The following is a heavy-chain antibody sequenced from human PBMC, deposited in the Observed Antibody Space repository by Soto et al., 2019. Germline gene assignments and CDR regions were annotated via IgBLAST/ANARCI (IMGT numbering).Heavy chain of an antibody. CDR3: AKAGFTVYGEGFDP. V-gene: IGHV3-30*18. CDR2: ISYDGEKE. Sequence: GGSLRLSSAASGFAFRSFGMNWVRQSPGKGLERVALISYDGEKEYYADSVKGRFTIYRDNSDNTLFLRMSSLTSDDSGVYFCAKAGFTVYGEGFDPWGQGTRVNVS. J-gene: IGHJ5*02. CDR1: GFAFRSFG. D-gene: IGHD3-3*01.